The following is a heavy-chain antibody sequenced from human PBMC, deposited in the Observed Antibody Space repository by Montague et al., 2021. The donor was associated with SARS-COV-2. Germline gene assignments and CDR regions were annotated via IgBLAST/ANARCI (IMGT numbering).Heavy chain of an antibody. CDR3: AHRIARHYDTSAYLWCPFDF. J-gene: IGHJ4*02. CDR2: SYLDDDK. CDR1: GFSLSTTGVG. Sequence: ALVKPTQTLTLTCTFSGFSLSTTGVGVGWIRQPPGKALEWLALSYLDDDKSHSPSLKSRLTITKDTSKNQVVLTMTNMDPVDTATYYCAHRIARHYDTSAYLWCPFDFWGQGTLVTVSS. D-gene: IGHD3-22*01. V-gene: IGHV2-5*02.